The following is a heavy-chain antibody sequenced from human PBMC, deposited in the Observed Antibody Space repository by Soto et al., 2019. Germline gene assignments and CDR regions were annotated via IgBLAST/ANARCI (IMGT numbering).Heavy chain of an antibody. CDR2: ISDSGGRP. CDR3: AKTWGSSGWYENDFDS. Sequence: EVQLLESGGTLVQPGGSLRLSCAASGFTFDSYAMAWVRQAPGRGLEWVSTISDSGGRPFYAHSVMGRFSTSRDNSKNTLYLQMSGLRAEDTALYYCAKTWGSSGWYENDFDSWGQGTLVTVSS. D-gene: IGHD6-19*01. J-gene: IGHJ4*02. V-gene: IGHV3-23*01. CDR1: GFTFDSYA.